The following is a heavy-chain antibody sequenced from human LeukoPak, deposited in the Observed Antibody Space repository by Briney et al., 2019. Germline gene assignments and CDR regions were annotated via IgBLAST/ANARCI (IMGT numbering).Heavy chain of an antibody. CDR3: AKDPDYDFWSGYPPDY. CDR1: GFTFSSYA. CDR2: ISGSGGST. Sequence: GGSLRLSCAASGFTFSSYAMSWVRQAPGKGLEWVSAISGSGGSTYYADSVKGRFTISRDNSKNTLYLQMNSLRAEDTAVYYCAKDPDYDFWSGYPPDYWGQGTLVTVSS. V-gene: IGHV3-23*01. D-gene: IGHD3-3*01. J-gene: IGHJ4*02.